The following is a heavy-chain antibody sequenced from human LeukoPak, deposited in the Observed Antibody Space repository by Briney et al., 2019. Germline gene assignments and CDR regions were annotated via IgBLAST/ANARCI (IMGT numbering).Heavy chain of an antibody. CDR2: ISYNGSHQ. Sequence: GRSLRLSCAASGFTFSTYAMHWVRQAPGKGLEWLTVISYNGSHQYYTDSVRGRFTISRDNSRNSVFLQINRLRPEDTAVYYCATSIRRITISSWGQGTLVTVSS. J-gene: IGHJ4*02. D-gene: IGHD3-3*01. CDR1: GFTFSTYA. V-gene: IGHV3-30*04. CDR3: ATSIRRITISS.